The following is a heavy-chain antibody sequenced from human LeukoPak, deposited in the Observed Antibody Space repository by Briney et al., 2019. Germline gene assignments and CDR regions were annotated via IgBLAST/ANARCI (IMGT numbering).Heavy chain of an antibody. J-gene: IGHJ3*02. V-gene: IGHV4-39*07. CDR2: MFYSGNT. CDR1: GGSISSSNYY. Sequence: SETLSLTCTVSGGSISSSNYYWGWIRQPPGKGLEWIGSMFYSGNTYYNPSLKSRVTISVDTSKNQFSLKLSSVTAADTAVYYCARDLYSYGSDAFDIWGQGTMVTVSS. D-gene: IGHD5-18*01. CDR3: ARDLYSYGSDAFDI.